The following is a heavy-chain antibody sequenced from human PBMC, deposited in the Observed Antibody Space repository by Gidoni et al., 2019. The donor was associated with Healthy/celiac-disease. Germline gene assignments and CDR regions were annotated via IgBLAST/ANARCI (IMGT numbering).Heavy chain of an antibody. J-gene: IGHJ6*02. CDR1: GYTFTSYG. D-gene: IGHD6-13*01. V-gene: IGHV1-18*01. CDR2: ISAYNGNT. Sequence: QVQLVQSGAEVKKPGASVKVSCKASGYTFTSYGISWVRQAPGQGLEWMGWISAYNGNTNYAQKLQGRVTMTTDTSTSTAYMELRSLRSDDTAVYYCARTHYSSSWYGVRISYYGMDVWGQGTTVTVSS. CDR3: ARTHYSSSWYGVRISYYGMDV.